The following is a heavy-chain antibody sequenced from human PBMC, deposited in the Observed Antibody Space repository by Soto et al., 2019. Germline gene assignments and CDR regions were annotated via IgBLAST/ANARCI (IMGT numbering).Heavy chain of an antibody. J-gene: IGHJ6*02. CDR1: GGSISSYY. D-gene: IGHD3-10*01. CDR3: ARGPRGYVYYHGMDV. CDR2: IDTSGTT. Sequence: SETLSLTCTVSGGSISSYYVSWIRQSAGKGLEWIGRIDTSGTTNYNPSLKSRVTMSVDASKNHFSLNLSSVTAADTAVYYCARGPRGYVYYHGMDVWGQGTTVPV. V-gene: IGHV4-4*07.